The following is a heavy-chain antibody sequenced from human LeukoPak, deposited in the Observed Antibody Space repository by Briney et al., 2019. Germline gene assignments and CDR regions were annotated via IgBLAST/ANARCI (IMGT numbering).Heavy chain of an antibody. CDR2: MNPNSGNT. CDR3: ASRRITMVRGVIPKQYNWFDP. Sequence: GASVKVSCKASGGTFSSYSINWVRQAPGQGLEWMGWMNPNSGNTGYAQKFQGRVTMTRNTSISTAYMELSSLRSEDTAVYYCASRRITMVRGVIPKQYNWFDPWGQGTLVTVSS. V-gene: IGHV1-8*02. J-gene: IGHJ5*02. D-gene: IGHD3-10*01. CDR1: GGTFSSYS.